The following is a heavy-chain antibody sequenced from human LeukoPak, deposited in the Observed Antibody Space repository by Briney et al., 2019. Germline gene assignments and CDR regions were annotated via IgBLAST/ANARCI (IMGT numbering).Heavy chain of an antibody. V-gene: IGHV3-30*18. Sequence: GGSLRLSCAASGFTSSSYGMHWVRQAPGKGLEWVAVISYDGSNKYYADSVKGRFTISRDNSKSTLYLQMNSLRAEDTAVYYCAKDRKAWLPYYFDYWGQGTLVTVSS. J-gene: IGHJ4*02. CDR1: GFTSSSYG. D-gene: IGHD5-24*01. CDR3: AKDRKAWLPYYFDY. CDR2: ISYDGSNK.